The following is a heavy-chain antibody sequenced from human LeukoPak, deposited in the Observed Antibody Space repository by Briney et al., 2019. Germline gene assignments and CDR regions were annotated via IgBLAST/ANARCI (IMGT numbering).Heavy chain of an antibody. CDR1: GFTFSSYA. D-gene: IGHD2-15*01. J-gene: IGHJ3*02. V-gene: IGHV3-23*01. CDR2: ISGSGGST. CDR3: EKEPLYCRDGSCYPNAFDI. Sequence: PGGSLRLSCAASGFTFSSYAMSWVRQAPGKGLEWVSAISGSGGSTYYADSVKGRFTISRDNAKNSLYLQMNSLRPEDTALYYCEKEPLYCRDGSCYPNAFDIWGQGTMVTVFS.